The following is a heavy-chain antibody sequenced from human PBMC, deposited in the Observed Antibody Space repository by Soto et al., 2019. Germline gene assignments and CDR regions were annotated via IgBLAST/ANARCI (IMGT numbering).Heavy chain of an antibody. CDR3: ARGGSGTLDY. J-gene: IGHJ4*02. Sequence: PSETLSLTCTVSGGSISSYYWSWIRQPPGKGLEWIGYIHYSGSTNYNPSLKSRVTISVDTSKNQFSLKLSSVTAADTAVYSCARGGSGTLDYWGQGTLVTVSS. V-gene: IGHV4-59*01. D-gene: IGHD6-13*01. CDR2: IHYSGST. CDR1: GGSISSYY.